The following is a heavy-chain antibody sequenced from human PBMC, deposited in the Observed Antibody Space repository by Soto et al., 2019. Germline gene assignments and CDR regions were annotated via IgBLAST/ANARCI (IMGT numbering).Heavy chain of an antibody. CDR2: ISSSGSTI. Sequence: PGGSLMISCAASGFTLSDYYMSWIRQAPGKGLEWVSYISSSGSTIYYADSVKGRFTISRDNAKNSLYLQMNSLRAEDTAVYYCASKQPVLGDGFDIWGQGTMVTVSS. CDR3: ASKQPVLGDGFDI. J-gene: IGHJ3*02. D-gene: IGHD6-13*01. CDR1: GFTLSDYY. V-gene: IGHV3-11*01.